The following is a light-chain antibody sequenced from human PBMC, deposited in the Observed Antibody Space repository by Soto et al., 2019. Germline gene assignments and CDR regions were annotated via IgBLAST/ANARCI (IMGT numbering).Light chain of an antibody. Sequence: DFQMTQSPSSLSASVGDRVTITCRASQGIGNYLAWYQQKPGKVPKLLIYAVSTLLSGVPSRFSGRGSGSDFTLTISSLQPEDVGTYYCQKYDNVPLTFGGGTKVEIK. CDR3: QKYDNVPLT. CDR2: AVS. CDR1: QGIGNY. V-gene: IGKV1-27*01. J-gene: IGKJ4*01.